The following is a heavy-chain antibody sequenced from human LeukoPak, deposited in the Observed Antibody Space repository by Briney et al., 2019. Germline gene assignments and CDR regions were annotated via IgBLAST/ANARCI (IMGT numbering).Heavy chain of an antibody. CDR3: ASLYYDFWSGYSSFDY. CDR1: GFTFSSYS. CDR2: ISYDGSNK. J-gene: IGHJ4*02. D-gene: IGHD3-3*01. Sequence: GGSLRLSCAASGFTFSSYSMNWVRQAPGKGLEWVAVISYDGSNKYYADSVRGRFTISRDNAKNSLYLQMNSLRAEDTAVYYCASLYYDFWSGYSSFDYWGQGTLVTVSS. V-gene: IGHV3-30*03.